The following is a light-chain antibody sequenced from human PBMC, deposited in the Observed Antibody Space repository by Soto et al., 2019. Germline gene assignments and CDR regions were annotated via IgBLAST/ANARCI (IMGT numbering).Light chain of an antibody. Sequence: DIQMTQSPSTLSASVGDRITITCRVSQSIDTWLAWYQQAPGKAPNLLIYDASTLESGVPSRFSGSGSGTEFTLTISGLQPGDFATYYCQHYTGSSITFGQGTRLEIK. J-gene: IGKJ5*01. V-gene: IGKV1-5*01. CDR3: QHYTGSSIT. CDR2: DAS. CDR1: QSIDTW.